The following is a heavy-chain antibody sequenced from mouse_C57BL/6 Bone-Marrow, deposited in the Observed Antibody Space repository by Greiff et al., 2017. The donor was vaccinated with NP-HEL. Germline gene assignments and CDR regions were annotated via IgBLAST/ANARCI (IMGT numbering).Heavy chain of an antibody. J-gene: IGHJ3*01. V-gene: IGHV5-17*01. CDR3: ARQRLRRAFAY. D-gene: IGHD2-4*01. CDR1: GFTFSDYG. Sequence: DVHLVESGGGLVKPGGSLKLSCAASGFTFSDYGMHWVRQAPEKGLEWVAYISSGSSTIYYADTVKGRFTISRDNAKNTLFLQMTSLRSEDTAMYYCARQRLRRAFAYWGQGTLVTVSA. CDR2: ISSGSSTI.